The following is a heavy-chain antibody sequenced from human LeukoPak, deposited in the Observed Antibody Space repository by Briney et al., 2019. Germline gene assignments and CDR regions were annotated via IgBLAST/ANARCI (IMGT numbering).Heavy chain of an antibody. Sequence: ASVKVSCKASGGTFSSYAISWVRQAPGQGLEWMGGIIPIFGTANYAQKFQGRVTITADESTSKAYMELSSLRSEDTAVYYCASHASNGYSSSWYSVRNWFDPWGQGTLVTVSS. J-gene: IGHJ5*02. CDR1: GGTFSSYA. CDR2: IIPIFGTA. CDR3: ASHASNGYSSSWYSVRNWFDP. D-gene: IGHD6-13*01. V-gene: IGHV1-69*13.